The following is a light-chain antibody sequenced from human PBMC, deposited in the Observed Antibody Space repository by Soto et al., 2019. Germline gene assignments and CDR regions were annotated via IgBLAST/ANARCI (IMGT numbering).Light chain of an antibody. V-gene: IGLV2-14*01. CDR1: SVDVGGYNY. J-gene: IGLJ3*02. Sequence: QSVLTQPASVSGSPGQSITISCTGTSVDVGGYNYVSWYQQHPGKAPKFMIYEVSNRPSGVSNRFSGSKSGNTASLTISGLQAEDEADYYCSSYTSSSTHWVFGGGTKLTVL. CDR2: EVS. CDR3: SSYTSSSTHWV.